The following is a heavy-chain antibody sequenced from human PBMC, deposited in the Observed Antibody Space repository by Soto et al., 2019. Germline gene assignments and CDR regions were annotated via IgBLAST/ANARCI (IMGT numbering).Heavy chain of an antibody. D-gene: IGHD6-13*01. Sequence: GGSLRLSCAASGFTFSSYDMHWVRQATGKGLEWVSAIAIAGDTYYSDSVKGRFTISRENAKNSLYLQMNSLRAEDTAMYYCARERGSYSSSWQESDYWGQGTLVTVSS. CDR1: GFTFSSYD. CDR2: IAIAGDT. J-gene: IGHJ4*02. CDR3: ARERGSYSSSWQESDY. V-gene: IGHV3-13*01.